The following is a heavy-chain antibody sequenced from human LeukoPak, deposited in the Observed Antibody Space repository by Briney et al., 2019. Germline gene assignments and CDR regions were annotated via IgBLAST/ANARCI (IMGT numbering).Heavy chain of an antibody. V-gene: IGHV1-46*01. CDR3: ARDGNYYGSGSYYMRSNWFDP. Sequence: ASVKVSCKASGYTFTSYYMHWVRQAPGQGLEWMGIINPSGGSTSYAQKFQGRVTTTRDTSTSTVYMELSSLRSEDTAVYYCARDGNYYGSGSYYMRSNWFDPWGQETLVTVSS. J-gene: IGHJ5*02. D-gene: IGHD3-10*01. CDR1: GYTFTSYY. CDR2: INPSGGST.